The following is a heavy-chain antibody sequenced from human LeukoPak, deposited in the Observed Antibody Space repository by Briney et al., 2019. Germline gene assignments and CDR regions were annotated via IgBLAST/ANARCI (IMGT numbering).Heavy chain of an antibody. Sequence: GGSLRLSCAASGFTVSSNYMTWVRQAPGKGLEWVSVIYSGGSTYYADSVKGRFTISRDNSKNTLYLQMNSLRAEDTAVYYCARVRGDTAVVMGDYYYYMDVWGKGTTVTVSS. J-gene: IGHJ6*03. CDR1: GFTVSSNY. CDR2: IYSGGST. D-gene: IGHD5-18*01. V-gene: IGHV3-53*01. CDR3: ARVRGDTAVVMGDYYYYMDV.